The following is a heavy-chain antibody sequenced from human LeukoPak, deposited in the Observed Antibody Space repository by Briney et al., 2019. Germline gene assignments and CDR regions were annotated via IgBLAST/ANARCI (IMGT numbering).Heavy chain of an antibody. Sequence: SETLSLTCTVSGGSISSYYWSWIRQPAGKGLEWIGRIYTSGSTNYNPSLKSRVTMSVDTSKNQFSLKLNSVTAADTAIYYCARGDITTGGAPFDHWGQGSLVTVSS. V-gene: IGHV4-4*07. CDR1: GGSISSYY. J-gene: IGHJ4*02. CDR3: ARGDITTGGAPFDH. D-gene: IGHD2-21*01. CDR2: IYTSGST.